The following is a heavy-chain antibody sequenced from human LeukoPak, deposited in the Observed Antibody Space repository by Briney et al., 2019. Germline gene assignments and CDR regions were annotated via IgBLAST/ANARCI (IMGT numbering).Heavy chain of an antibody. CDR2: ISGSGGST. CDR3: ARGRLYCSGGSCSKPYFDY. D-gene: IGHD2-15*01. CDR1: GFTFSSYA. V-gene: IGHV3-23*01. Sequence: GGSLRLSCAASGFTFSSYAMSWVRQAPGKGLEWVSAISGSGGSTYYADSVKGRFTISRDNSKNTLYLQMNSLRAEDTAVYYCARGRLYCSGGSCSKPYFDYWGQGTLVTVSS. J-gene: IGHJ4*02.